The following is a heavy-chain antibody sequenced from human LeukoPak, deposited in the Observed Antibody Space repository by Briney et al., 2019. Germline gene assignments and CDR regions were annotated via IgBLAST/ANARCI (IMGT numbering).Heavy chain of an antibody. Sequence: GGSLRLSCAASGFTFSSYAMSWARQAPGKGLEWVSAISGSGGSTYYADSVKGRFTISRDNSKNTLYLQMNSLRAEDTAVYYCAKVLLPYYYYYMDVWGKGTTVTVSS. CDR3: AKVLLPYYYYYMDV. CDR1: GFTFSSYA. V-gene: IGHV3-23*01. J-gene: IGHJ6*03. CDR2: ISGSGGST. D-gene: IGHD3-22*01.